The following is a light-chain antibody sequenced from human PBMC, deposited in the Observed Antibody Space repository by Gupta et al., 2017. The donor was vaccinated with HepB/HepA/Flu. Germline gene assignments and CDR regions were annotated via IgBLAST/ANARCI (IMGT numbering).Light chain of an antibody. CDR2: GAA. V-gene: IGKV3-20*01. CDR1: QSLSGSL. J-gene: IGKJ1*01. Sequence: EIVLTQSAGTLSLSPGERATRSCRASQSLSGSLLAWYQQKPGQAPRLLIYGAASRANGLPDRFIGSGSGTEFTLTINRREPEDFAVYYCHQEGNSPSTFGQGTKVEIK. CDR3: HQEGNSPST.